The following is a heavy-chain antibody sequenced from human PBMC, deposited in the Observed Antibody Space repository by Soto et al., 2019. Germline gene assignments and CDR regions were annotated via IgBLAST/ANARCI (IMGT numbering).Heavy chain of an antibody. CDR3: ASWRDSSGFDY. J-gene: IGHJ4*02. V-gene: IGHV4-30-4*01. Sequence: PSETLSLTCTVSGGSSSSGDYYWSWIRQPPGKGLEWIGYIYYSGSTYYNPSLKSRVTISVDTSKNQFSLKLSSVTAADTAVYYCASWRDSSGFDYGGQGTLVTVSS. CDR1: GGSSSSGDYY. D-gene: IGHD3-22*01. CDR2: IYYSGST.